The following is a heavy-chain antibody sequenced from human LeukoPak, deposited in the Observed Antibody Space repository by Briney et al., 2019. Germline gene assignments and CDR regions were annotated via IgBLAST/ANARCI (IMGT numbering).Heavy chain of an antibody. D-gene: IGHD1-26*01. CDR2: IYPGDSDT. Sequence: GESLQISCKGSGYSFTSYWIGWVRQMPGKGLEWMGIIYPGDSDTRYSPSFQGQVTISADKSISTAYLQWSSLKASDTAMYYCARRQGRRNIVGATGYAFDIWGQGTMVTVSS. CDR1: GYSFTSYW. V-gene: IGHV5-51*01. J-gene: IGHJ3*02. CDR3: ARRQGRRNIVGATGYAFDI.